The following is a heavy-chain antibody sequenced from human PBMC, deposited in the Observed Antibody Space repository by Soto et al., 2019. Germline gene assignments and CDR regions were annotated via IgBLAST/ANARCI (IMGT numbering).Heavy chain of an antibody. CDR3: ARVSLRRGSSFLDY. V-gene: IGHV3-33*01. Sequence: QVQLVESGGGVVQPGRSLRLSCRASGFTFSRYVIHWVRQAPGKGLEWVAGIWYDGTIKFHADSVKGRFIISRDNSKNRVYLQMDSLRAEDTAVHFCARVSLRRGSSFLDYWGQGAVVTVSS. D-gene: IGHD6-13*01. CDR2: IWYDGTIK. CDR1: GFTFSRYV. J-gene: IGHJ4*02.